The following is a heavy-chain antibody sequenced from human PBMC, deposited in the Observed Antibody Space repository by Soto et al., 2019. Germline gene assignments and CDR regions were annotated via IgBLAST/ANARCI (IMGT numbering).Heavy chain of an antibody. CDR1: GYTFTGYY. D-gene: IGHD4-17*01. Sequence: ASVKVSCKASGYTFTGYYMHWVRQAPGQGLEWMGWINPNSGGTNYAQKFQGWVTMTRDTSISTAYMELSRLRSDDTAVYYCASNGKRENSYGMDVWGQGTTVTVSS. CDR3: ASNGKRENSYGMDV. V-gene: IGHV1-2*04. J-gene: IGHJ6*02. CDR2: INPNSGGT.